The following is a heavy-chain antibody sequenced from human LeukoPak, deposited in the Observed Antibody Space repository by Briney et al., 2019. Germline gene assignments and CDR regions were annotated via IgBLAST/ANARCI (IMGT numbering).Heavy chain of an antibody. CDR1: GFTFSSYG. V-gene: IGHV3-33*01. Sequence: GGSLRLSCAASGFTFSSYGRHWVRQAPGKGLEWVAVIWYDGSNKYYAASVKGRFTISTDNSKNTLYLQMTSLRAEDTAVYYCARGDYAYYGMDVWGQGTTVTVSS. J-gene: IGHJ6*02. CDR2: IWYDGSNK. CDR3: ARGDYAYYGMDV.